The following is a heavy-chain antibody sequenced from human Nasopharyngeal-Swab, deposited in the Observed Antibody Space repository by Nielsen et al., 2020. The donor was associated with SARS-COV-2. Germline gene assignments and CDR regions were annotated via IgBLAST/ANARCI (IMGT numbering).Heavy chain of an antibody. CDR3: AAITGDTATGKGHPLGFDP. J-gene: IGHJ5*02. D-gene: IGHD5-18*01. V-gene: IGHV1-58*02. Sequence: SVKVSCKASGFTFTSSAMQWVRQARGQRLEWIGWIVVGSGNTNYAQKFQERVTITRDMSPSTAYMELSSLRSEDTAVYYCAAITGDTATGKGHPLGFDPWGQGTLVTVSS. CDR1: GFTFTSSA. CDR2: IVVGSGNT.